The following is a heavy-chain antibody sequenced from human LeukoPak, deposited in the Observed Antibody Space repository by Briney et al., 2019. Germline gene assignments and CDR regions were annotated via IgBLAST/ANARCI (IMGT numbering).Heavy chain of an antibody. D-gene: IGHD1/OR15-1a*01. CDR3: ARDNNGDY. Sequence: GGSLRLSCAASGFTFSSYAMHWVRQAPGKGLEWVAVISYDGSNKYYADSVEGRFTISRDNSNNTLYLQMNSLRVEDTAVYYCARDNNGDYWGQGTLVTVSS. CDR1: GFTFSSYA. V-gene: IGHV3-30*14. CDR2: ISYDGSNK. J-gene: IGHJ4*01.